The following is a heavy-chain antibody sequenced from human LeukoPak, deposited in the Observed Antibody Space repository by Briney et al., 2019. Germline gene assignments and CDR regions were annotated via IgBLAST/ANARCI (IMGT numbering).Heavy chain of an antibody. D-gene: IGHD5-12*01. V-gene: IGHV3-23*01. J-gene: IGHJ4*02. CDR1: GFTFSNSG. CDR3: ASGPPPGQSGFDPN. Sequence: GGSLRLSCAASGFTFSNSGMSWVRQAPGKGLEWVSAISTDAGETHYADSVKGRFTISRDNSKNTVSLQMSSLRAEDTALYYCASGPPPGQSGFDPNWGQGTLVTVSS. CDR2: ISTDAGET.